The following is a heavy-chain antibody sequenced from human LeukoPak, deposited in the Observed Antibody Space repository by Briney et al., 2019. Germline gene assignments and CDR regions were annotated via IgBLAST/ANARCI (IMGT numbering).Heavy chain of an antibody. CDR2: ISGSGGST. V-gene: IGHV3-23*01. CDR1: GFTFSSYA. Sequence: GESLRLSCAASGFTFSSYAMRWVRQPPGKGLEGVSGISGSGGSTFYADAAKGRFSISRGNSKNTLYLQMNSLRADDTAVYYCAKGLSGFYDAFDIWGHGTIVTVSS. J-gene: IGHJ3*02. CDR3: AKGLSGFYDAFDI. D-gene: IGHD5-12*01.